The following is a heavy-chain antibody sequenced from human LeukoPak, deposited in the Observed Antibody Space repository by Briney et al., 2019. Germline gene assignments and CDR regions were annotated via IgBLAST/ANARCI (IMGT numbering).Heavy chain of an antibody. Sequence: GGSLRLSCAASGFTVSSNYMNWVRQAPGKGLEWVSVIYSGGSTYYADSVKGRFTISRDNSKNTLYLQMNSLRAEDTAVYYCARDGSSWYIGYWGQGTLVTVSS. CDR1: GFTVSSNY. D-gene: IGHD6-13*01. CDR3: ARDGSSWYIGY. V-gene: IGHV3-66*01. CDR2: IYSGGST. J-gene: IGHJ4*02.